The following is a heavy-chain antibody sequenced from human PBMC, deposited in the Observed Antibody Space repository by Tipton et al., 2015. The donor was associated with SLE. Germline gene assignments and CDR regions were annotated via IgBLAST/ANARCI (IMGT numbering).Heavy chain of an antibody. D-gene: IGHD6-19*01. CDR1: GGSISNYY. CDR2: IYTSGST. CDR3: ARDHPVAGPFDY. V-gene: IGHV4-4*07. J-gene: IGHJ4*02. Sequence: TLSLTCTVSGGSISNYYWSWIRRPAGKGLEWIGRIYTSGSTHYNPSLKSRVTMSVDTAKNQFSLKLSSVTAADTAVYYCARDHPVAGPFDYWGQGTLVTVSS.